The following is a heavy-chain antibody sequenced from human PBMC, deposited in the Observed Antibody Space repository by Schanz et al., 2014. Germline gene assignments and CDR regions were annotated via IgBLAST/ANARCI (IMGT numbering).Heavy chain of an antibody. CDR1: GFTVNTNY. CDR3: ARSDGLGRIDY. J-gene: IGHJ4*02. CDR2: MYINSGST. D-gene: IGHD3-16*01. V-gene: IGHV3-66*01. Sequence: EVQLVESGGGLVQPGGSLRLSCAASGFTVNTNYMSWVRQAPGKGLEWISSMYINSGSTQYADSVKGRFTISRDSAKNSLYLQMNTLRAEDTAVYYCARSDGLGRIDYWGQGTLVTVSS.